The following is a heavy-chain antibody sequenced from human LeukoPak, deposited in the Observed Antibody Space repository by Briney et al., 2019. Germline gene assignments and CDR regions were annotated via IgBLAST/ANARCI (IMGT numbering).Heavy chain of an antibody. CDR2: IYYSGST. V-gene: IGHV4-59*01. CDR1: GGSFSGYY. D-gene: IGHD5-18*01. CDR3: ARDGYSYGPHAGAFDI. Sequence: SETLSLTCAVYGGSFSGYYWSWIRQPPGKGLEWIGYIYYSGSTNYNPSLKSRVTISVDTSKNQFSLKLSSVTAADTAVYYCARDGYSYGPHAGAFDIWGQGTMVTVSS. J-gene: IGHJ3*02.